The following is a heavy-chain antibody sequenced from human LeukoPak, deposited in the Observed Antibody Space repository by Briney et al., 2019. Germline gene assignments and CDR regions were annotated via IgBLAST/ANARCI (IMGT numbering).Heavy chain of an antibody. CDR3: ARGEYSSGWYQTHYYYYYYMDV. V-gene: IGHV4-4*07. CDR1: GGSINSYY. J-gene: IGHJ6*03. D-gene: IGHD6-19*01. Sequence: KSSETLSLTCTVSGGSINSYYWSWIRQPAGKGLEWIGRIYTSGSTNYNPSLKSRVTISVDTSKNQFSLKLSSVTAADTAVYYCARGEYSSGWYQTHYYYYYYMDVWGKGTTVTISS. CDR2: IYTSGST.